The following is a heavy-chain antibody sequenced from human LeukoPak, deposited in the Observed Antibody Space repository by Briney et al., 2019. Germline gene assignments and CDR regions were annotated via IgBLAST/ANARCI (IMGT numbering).Heavy chain of an antibody. Sequence: ASVTVSCEASGYSFTSYYIHWVRQTPGQGLEWLGIINPAGGTTSYAPRFQDRFTMTSDTSTNTVYMELSSLRSEDTAVYYCARGLISSSGWDFDYWGQGTLVSVSS. CDR3: ARGLISSSGWDFDY. V-gene: IGHV1-46*01. D-gene: IGHD6-19*01. J-gene: IGHJ4*02. CDR1: GYSFTSYY. CDR2: INPAGGTT.